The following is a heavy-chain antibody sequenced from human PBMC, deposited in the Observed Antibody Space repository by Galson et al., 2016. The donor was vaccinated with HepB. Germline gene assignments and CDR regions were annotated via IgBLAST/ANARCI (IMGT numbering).Heavy chain of an antibody. D-gene: IGHD3-16*01. Sequence: SLRLSCAASGFTFSSYSMNWARQAPGKGLEWVSSISSSSSYIYYADSVKGRFTISRDNAKNSLYLQMNSLGAEDTAVYYCARVWVGGLDYWGQGTLVTVSS. J-gene: IGHJ4*02. CDR3: ARVWVGGLDY. CDR1: GFTFSSYS. CDR2: ISSSSSYI. V-gene: IGHV3-21*01.